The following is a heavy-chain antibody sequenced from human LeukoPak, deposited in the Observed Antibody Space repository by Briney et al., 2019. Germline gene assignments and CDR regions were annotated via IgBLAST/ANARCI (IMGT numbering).Heavy chain of an antibody. Sequence: GGSLRLSCAASGFTFSSYSMNWVRQAPGKGLEWVSYISSSSTIYYADSAKGRFTISRDNAKNSLYLQMNSLRAEDTAVYYCARGDGQWLLRDSYYYMDVWGKGTTVTISS. J-gene: IGHJ6*03. CDR2: ISSSSTI. CDR3: ARGDGQWLLRDSYYYMDV. CDR1: GFTFSSYS. D-gene: IGHD6-19*01. V-gene: IGHV3-48*01.